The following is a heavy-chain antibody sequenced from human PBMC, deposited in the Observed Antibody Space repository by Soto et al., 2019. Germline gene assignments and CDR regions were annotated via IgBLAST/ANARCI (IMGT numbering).Heavy chain of an antibody. Sequence: GASVKVSCKASGGTFSSYAISWVRQAPGQGLEWMGGIIPIFGTANYAQKFQGRVTITADESTSTAYMELSSLRSEDTAVYYCASRISNYYYYGMDVWGQGTTVTVSS. CDR2: IIPIFGTA. V-gene: IGHV1-69*13. D-gene: IGHD4-4*01. CDR1: GGTFSSYA. J-gene: IGHJ6*02. CDR3: ASRISNYYYYGMDV.